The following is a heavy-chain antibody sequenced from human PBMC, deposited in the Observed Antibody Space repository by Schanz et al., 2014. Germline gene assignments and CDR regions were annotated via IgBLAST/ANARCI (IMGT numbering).Heavy chain of an antibody. Sequence: EGQLLESGGGLVKPGGSLRLSCAASGFTFSSYAMSWVRQAPGKGLEWVSSISSSSSYIYYADSVKGRFTISRDNSKNTLYLQMNSLRAEDTAVYYCAKDPSHGDYDYYFDYWGQGTLVTVSS. J-gene: IGHJ4*02. CDR1: GFTFSSYA. V-gene: IGHV3-23*01. CDR2: ISSSSSYI. D-gene: IGHD3-22*01. CDR3: AKDPSHGDYDYYFDY.